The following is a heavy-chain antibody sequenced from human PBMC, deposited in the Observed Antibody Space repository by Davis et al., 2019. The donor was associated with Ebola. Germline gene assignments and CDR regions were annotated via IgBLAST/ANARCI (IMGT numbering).Heavy chain of an antibody. CDR2: ISSSSSYI. Sequence: GALRLSCAASGFTFSSYSMNWVRQAPGKGLEWVSSISSSSSYIYYADSVKGRFTVSRDNAKNTLYLQMNTLRGEDTAVYYSARYCGDYHAVDYWGQGTLVTVSS. CDR3: ARYCGDYHAVDY. V-gene: IGHV3-21*01. J-gene: IGHJ4*02. CDR1: GFTFSSYS. D-gene: IGHD2-21*01.